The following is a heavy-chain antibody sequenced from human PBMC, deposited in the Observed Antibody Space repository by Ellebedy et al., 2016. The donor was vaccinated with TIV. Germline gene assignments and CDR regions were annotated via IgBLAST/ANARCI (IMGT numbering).Heavy chain of an antibody. D-gene: IGHD5-12*01. J-gene: IGHJ3*02. Sequence: SETLSLXCAVYGGSFSGYYWSWIRQPPGKGLEWIGEINHSGSTNYNPSLKSRVTISVDTSKNQFSLKLSSVTAADTAVYYCARGRRGYASDAFDIWGQGTMVTVSS. CDR1: GGSFSGYY. CDR2: INHSGST. CDR3: ARGRRGYASDAFDI. V-gene: IGHV4-34*01.